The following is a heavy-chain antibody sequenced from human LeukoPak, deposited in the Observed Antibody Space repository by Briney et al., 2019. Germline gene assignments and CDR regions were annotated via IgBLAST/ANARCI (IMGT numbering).Heavy chain of an antibody. Sequence: SETLSLTCTVSGGSISSYYWGWIRQPPGKGLEWIGNIYYSGSTYYNPSLKSRVTISVDTSKNQFSLKLSSVTAADTAVYYCARLPRYDFWTWGQGTLVTVSS. J-gene: IGHJ5*02. CDR3: ARLPRYDFWT. CDR2: IYYSGST. CDR1: GGSISSYY. V-gene: IGHV4-39*01. D-gene: IGHD3-3*01.